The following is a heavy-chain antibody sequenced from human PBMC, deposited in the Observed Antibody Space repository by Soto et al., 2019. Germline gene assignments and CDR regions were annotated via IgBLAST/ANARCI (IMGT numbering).Heavy chain of an antibody. CDR3: ARERRIAARINWFEP. CDR2: IYSGGST. V-gene: IGHV3-66*01. J-gene: IGHJ5*02. Sequence: GGSLRLSCAASGFTVSSNYMSWVRQAPGKGLEWVSVIYSGGSTYYADSVKGRFTISRDNSKNTLYLQMNSLRAEDTAVYYCARERRIAARINWFEPWGQGTLVTVSS. CDR1: GFTVSSNY. D-gene: IGHD6-6*01.